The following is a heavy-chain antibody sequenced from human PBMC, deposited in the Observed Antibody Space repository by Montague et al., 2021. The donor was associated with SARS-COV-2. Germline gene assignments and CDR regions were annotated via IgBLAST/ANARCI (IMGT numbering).Heavy chain of an antibody. J-gene: IGHJ6*02. CDR3: ARVGRQQLVRLSGMDV. CDR1: GGSISSSSYY. CDR2: IYYSGST. D-gene: IGHD6-13*01. V-gene: IGHV4-39*07. Sequence: SETPSLTCTVSGGSISSSSYYWGWVRQPPGKGLEWIGSIYYSGSTYYNPSLKSRVTISVDTSKNQFSLKLGSVTAADTAVYYCARVGRQQLVRLSGMDVWGQGTTVTVSS.